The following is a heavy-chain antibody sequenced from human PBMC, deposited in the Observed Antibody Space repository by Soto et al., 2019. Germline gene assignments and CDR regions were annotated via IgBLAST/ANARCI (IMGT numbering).Heavy chain of an antibody. CDR1: VFTFSSYA. CDR3: ARDSTMSTQQLHV. D-gene: IGHD6-13*01. CDR2: ISYDGSNK. J-gene: IGHJ6*02. Sequence: PVGSLRLSCAASVFTFSSYAMHCVRHSPGKGLEWVAVISYDGSNKYYADSVKGRFTISRDNSKNTLYLQMNSLRAEDTAVYYCARDSTMSTQQLHVWGQGTTVTVSS. V-gene: IGHV3-30-3*01.